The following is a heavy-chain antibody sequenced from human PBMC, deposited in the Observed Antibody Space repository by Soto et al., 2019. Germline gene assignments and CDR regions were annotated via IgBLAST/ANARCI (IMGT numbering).Heavy chain of an antibody. CDR3: ARPFQFYYDRIRQPAWSNP. CDR2: IIPIFGTA. Sequence: ASVKVSCKASGGTFSSYAISWVRQAPGQGLEWMGGIIPIFGTANYAQKFQGRVTITADESTSTAYMELSSLRSEDTAVYYCARPFQFYYDRIRQPAWSNPWGQATLVTV. CDR1: GGTFSSYA. J-gene: IGHJ5*02. D-gene: IGHD3-22*01. V-gene: IGHV1-69*13.